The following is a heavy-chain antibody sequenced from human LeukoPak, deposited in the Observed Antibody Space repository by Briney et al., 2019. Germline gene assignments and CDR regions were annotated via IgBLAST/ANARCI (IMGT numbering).Heavy chain of an antibody. V-gene: IGHV4-38-2*02. D-gene: IGHD5-12*01. CDR1: GYSISSGYY. CDR3: ARVHSGYDSGFDY. J-gene: IGHJ4*02. CDR2: IYHSGST. Sequence: SETLSLTCTVSGYSISSGYYWGWIRQPPGKGLEWIGSIYHSGSTYYNPSLKSRVTISVDTSKNQFSLKLSSVTAADTAVYYCARVHSGYDSGFDYWGQGTLVTVSS.